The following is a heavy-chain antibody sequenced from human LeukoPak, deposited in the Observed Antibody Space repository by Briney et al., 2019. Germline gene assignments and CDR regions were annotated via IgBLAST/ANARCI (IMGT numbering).Heavy chain of an antibody. J-gene: IGHJ4*02. V-gene: IGHV3-23*01. Sequence: GGSLRLSCAAFGFTFSSYAMNWVRQAPGKGLEWVSAIGGSGASTYYADSVKGRFTISRDNSKNTLYLQMNSLRAEDTAVYYCARKAGYYYGSGDFWGQGTLVTVSS. CDR1: GFTFSSYA. D-gene: IGHD3-10*01. CDR3: ARKAGYYYGSGDF. CDR2: IGGSGAST.